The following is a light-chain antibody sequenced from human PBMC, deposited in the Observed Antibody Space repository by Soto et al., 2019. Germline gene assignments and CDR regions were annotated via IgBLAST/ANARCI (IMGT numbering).Light chain of an antibody. V-gene: IGLV2-14*01. CDR2: EVS. CDR3: SSYTSSSTQV. J-gene: IGLJ1*01. Sequence: QSVLTHPASVSGSPGQSITISCTGTSSDVGGYNYVSWYQQHPGKAPKLMIYEVSNRPSGVSNRFSGSKSGNTASLTISGLQAEDEADYYCSSYTSSSTQVFGTGTKLTVL. CDR1: SSDVGGYNY.